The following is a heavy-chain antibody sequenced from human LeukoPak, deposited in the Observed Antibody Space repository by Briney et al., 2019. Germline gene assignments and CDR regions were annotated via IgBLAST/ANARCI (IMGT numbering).Heavy chain of an antibody. D-gene: IGHD3-3*01. V-gene: IGHV4-34*01. Sequence: PSETLSLTCAVYGGSFSGYYWSWIRQPPGKGLEWIGEINHSGRTNYNPSLKSRVTISVDTSKNQFSLKLSSVTAADTAVYYCAGEWLHEITSAEIDPWGQGTLVTVSS. CDR2: INHSGRT. CDR1: GGSFSGYY. J-gene: IGHJ5*02. CDR3: AGEWLHEITSAEIDP.